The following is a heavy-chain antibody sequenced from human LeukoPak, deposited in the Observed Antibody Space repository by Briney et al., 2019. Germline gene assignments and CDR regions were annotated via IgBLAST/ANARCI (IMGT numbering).Heavy chain of an antibody. CDR2: ISAYNGNT. D-gene: IGHD3-9*01. V-gene: IGHV1-18*01. Sequence: GASVNVSCKASGYTXTSYGISWVRQAPGQRLEVMGWISAYNGNTNYAQNLQGRVTMTTDTSTSTAYMGLRSLRSDDTAVYYCASFDVLTGYPYFDYWGQGTLVTVSS. CDR1: GYTXTSYG. CDR3: ASFDVLTGYPYFDY. J-gene: IGHJ4*02.